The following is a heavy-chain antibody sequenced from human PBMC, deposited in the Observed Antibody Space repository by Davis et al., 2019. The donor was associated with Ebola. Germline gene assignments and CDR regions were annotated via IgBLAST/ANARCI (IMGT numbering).Heavy chain of an antibody. CDR2: INHSGST. CDR1: GGSFSGYY. D-gene: IGHD6-19*01. Sequence: SETLSLTCAVYGGSFSGYYWSWIRQPPGKGLEWIGEINHSGSTNYNPSLKSRVTISVDTSKNQFSLKLSSVTAADTAVYYCARRIAVAGYFDYWDQGTLVTVSS. J-gene: IGHJ4*02. CDR3: ARRIAVAGYFDY. V-gene: IGHV4-34*01.